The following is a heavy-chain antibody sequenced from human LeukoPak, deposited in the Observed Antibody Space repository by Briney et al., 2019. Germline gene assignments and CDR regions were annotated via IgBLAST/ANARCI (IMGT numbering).Heavy chain of an antibody. J-gene: IGHJ4*02. D-gene: IGHD3-3*01. V-gene: IGHV3-30-3*01. CDR3: ATNRGSLWSGYAVIDY. CDR1: GFTFSSYA. CDR2: ISYDGSNK. Sequence: GGSLRLSCAASGFTFSSYAMHWVRQAPGKGLEWVAVISYDGSNKYYADSVKGRFTISRDNSKNTLYLQMNSLRVEDTAVYYCATNRGSLWSGYAVIDYWGQGTLVTVSS.